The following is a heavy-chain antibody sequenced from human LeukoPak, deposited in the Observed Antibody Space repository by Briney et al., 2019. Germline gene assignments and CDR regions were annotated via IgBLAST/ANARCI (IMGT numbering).Heavy chain of an antibody. CDR1: GGSFSGYY. CDR3: ARVGNWFDP. J-gene: IGHJ5*02. Sequence: SETLSLTCAVYGGSFSGYYWSWIRQPPGKGLEWIGYIYYSGSTYYNPSLKSRVTISVDTSKNQFSLKLSSVTAADTAVYYCARVGNWFDPWRQGTLVTVSS. D-gene: IGHD4-23*01. V-gene: IGHV4-30-4*01. CDR2: IYYSGST.